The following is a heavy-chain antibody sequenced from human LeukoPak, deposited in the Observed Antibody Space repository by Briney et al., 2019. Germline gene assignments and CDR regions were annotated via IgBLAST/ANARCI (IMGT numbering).Heavy chain of an antibody. CDR3: ARLQGRSYYYDSSGYPDY. J-gene: IGHJ4*02. D-gene: IGHD3-22*01. V-gene: IGHV5-51*01. CDR1: GYSFTSYW. Sequence: GESLKISCKGSGYSFTSYWIGWVRQMPGKGLEWMGIIYPGDSDTRYSLSFQGQVTISADKSISTAYLQWSSLKASDTAMYYCARLQGRSYYYDSSGYPDYWGQGTLVTVSS. CDR2: IYPGDSDT.